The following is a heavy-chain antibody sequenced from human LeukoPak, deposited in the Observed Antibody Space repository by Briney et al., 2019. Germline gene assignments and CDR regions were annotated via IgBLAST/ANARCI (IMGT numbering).Heavy chain of an antibody. V-gene: IGHV1-18*01. CDR2: ISAYKGNT. CDR3: ARSELLWFGGVKSGFDY. CDR1: GYTFTSYG. Sequence: ASVKVSCKASGYTFTSYGISWVRQAPGQGLEWMGWISAYKGNTNYAQKLQGRVTMTTDTSTSTAYMELRSLRSEDTAVYYCARSELLWFGGVKSGFDYWGQGILVTVSS. J-gene: IGHJ4*02. D-gene: IGHD3-10*01.